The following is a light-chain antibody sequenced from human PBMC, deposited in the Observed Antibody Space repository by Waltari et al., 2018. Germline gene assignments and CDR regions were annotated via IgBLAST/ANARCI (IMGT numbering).Light chain of an antibody. V-gene: IGKV1-17*03. J-gene: IGKJ1*01. CDR2: AES. Sequence: DIQMTQSPSAMSASVGDRVTITCRASQGISNYLAWFQQKPGKVPRRLIYAESGLQSGVPSRVTGSGSGTEVTLTISSLQPEDFATYSCLQHNSYPRTFGQGTKVEIK. CDR3: LQHNSYPRT. CDR1: QGISNY.